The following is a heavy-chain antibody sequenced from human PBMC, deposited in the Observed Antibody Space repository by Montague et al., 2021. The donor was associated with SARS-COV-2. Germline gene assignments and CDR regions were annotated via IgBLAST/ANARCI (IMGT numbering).Heavy chain of an antibody. D-gene: IGHD2-2*01. CDR3: ARRYCSSTSCPNWFDP. CDR1: GGSISSSNW. CDR2: IYHSGST. V-gene: IGHV4-4*02. Sequence: SETLSLTCAVSGGSISSSNWWSWVRQPPGKGLEWIGEIYHSGSTNYNPSLKSRVTRSVDKSKNQFSLKLSSVTAADTAVYYCARRYCSSTSCPNWFDPWGQGTLVTVSS. J-gene: IGHJ5*02.